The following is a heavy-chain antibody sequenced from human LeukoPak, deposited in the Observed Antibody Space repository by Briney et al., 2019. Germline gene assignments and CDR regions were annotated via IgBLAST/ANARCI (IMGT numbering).Heavy chain of an antibody. J-gene: IGHJ6*02. V-gene: IGHV1-18*01. CDR3: ARNPDYGDYVGLLYYYYGMDV. D-gene: IGHD4-17*01. CDR1: GYTFTSYG. Sequence: ASVKVSCRASGYTFTSYGISWVRQAPGQGLEWMGWISAYNGNTNCAQKLQGRVTMTTDTSTSTAYMELRSLRSDDTAVYYCARNPDYGDYVGLLYYYYGMDVWGQGTTVTVSS. CDR2: ISAYNGNT.